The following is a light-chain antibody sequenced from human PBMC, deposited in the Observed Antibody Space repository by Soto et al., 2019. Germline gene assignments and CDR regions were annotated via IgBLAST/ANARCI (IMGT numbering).Light chain of an antibody. V-gene: IGLV4-69*01. CDR3: QTWGTGVRV. J-gene: IGLJ2*01. CDR1: SGLSSYT. CDR2: VNSDGSH. Sequence: QSVLTQSPSASASLGASVTLTCSLNSGLSSYTIAWHQQQPGKGPRFLMKVNSDGSHVKGDVIPDRFSGSSSGAERYLTISSLQSEDEADYFCQTWGTGVRVFGGGTKLTVL.